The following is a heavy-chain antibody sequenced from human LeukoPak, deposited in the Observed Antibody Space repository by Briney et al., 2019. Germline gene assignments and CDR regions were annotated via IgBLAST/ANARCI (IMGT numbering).Heavy chain of an antibody. CDR1: GGSFSGYY. V-gene: IGHV4-31*11. J-gene: IGHJ6*02. CDR2: IYYSGST. D-gene: IGHD2-15*01. CDR3: ARDRDEVAATHNYYGMDV. Sequence: SETLSLTCAVYGGSFSGYYWSWIRQHPVKGLEWIGYIYYSGSTYYNPSLKSRVTISVDTSKNQFSLKLSSVTAADTAVYYCARDRDEVAATHNYYGMDVWGQGTTVTVSS.